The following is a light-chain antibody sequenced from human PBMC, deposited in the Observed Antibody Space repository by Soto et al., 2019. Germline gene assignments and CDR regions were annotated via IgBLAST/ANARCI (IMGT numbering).Light chain of an antibody. CDR1: SGHSSYI. J-gene: IGLJ2*01. Sequence: QPVLTQSSSASASLGSSVKLTCTLSSGHSSYIIAWHQQQPGKAPRYLMKLEGSGSYNKGSGVPDRFSGSSSGADRYLTISNLQSEDEADYYCETWDSNKAVFGGGTKVTVL. V-gene: IGLV4-60*03. CDR3: ETWDSNKAV. CDR2: LEGSGSY.